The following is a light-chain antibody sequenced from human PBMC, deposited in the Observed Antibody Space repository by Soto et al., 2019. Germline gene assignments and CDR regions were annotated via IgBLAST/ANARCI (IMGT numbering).Light chain of an antibody. CDR1: QSIGLA. J-gene: IGKJ1*01. CDR3: QQRTDRPPWT. CDR2: DAS. V-gene: IGKV3-11*01. Sequence: EIVLTHSPATLSLSPGERATLSCRASQSIGLAIAWYQHKPGQAPRLLIFDASQRATGIPARFRGSGSGTDFTLSINSLEPEDFAVYYCQQRTDRPPWTFGQGTKGESK.